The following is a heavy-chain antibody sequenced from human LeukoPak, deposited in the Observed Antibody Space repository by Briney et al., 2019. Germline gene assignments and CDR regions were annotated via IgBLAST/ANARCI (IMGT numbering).Heavy chain of an antibody. CDR2: INPNSCGT. CDR3: ARDPINDYYRNGAFDI. D-gene: IGHD3-16*01. J-gene: IGHJ3*02. CDR1: GYTFTGYY. V-gene: IGHV1-2*02. Sequence: PGASVTVSCTASGYTFTGYYMHWVRQAPGQGLEWMGWINPNSCGTTYAQKFQGRVTMTRDTSISTAYMELSRLRSDDTAVYYCARDPINDYYRNGAFDIWGQGTMVTVSS.